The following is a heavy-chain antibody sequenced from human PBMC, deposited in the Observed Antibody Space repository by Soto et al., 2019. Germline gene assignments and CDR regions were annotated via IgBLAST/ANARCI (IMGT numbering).Heavy chain of an antibody. J-gene: IGHJ6*02. D-gene: IGHD3-10*01. CDR3: ARERGPETYYYGSGLASDYGMDV. CDR2: IWYDGSNK. CDR1: GFTFSSYG. Sequence: GGSLRLSCAASGFTFSSYGMHWVRQAPGKGLEWVAVIWYDGSNKYYADSVKGRFTISRDNSKNSLYLQMTSLRAEDTAVYYCARERGPETYYYGSGLASDYGMDVWGQGTTVTVSS. V-gene: IGHV3-33*01.